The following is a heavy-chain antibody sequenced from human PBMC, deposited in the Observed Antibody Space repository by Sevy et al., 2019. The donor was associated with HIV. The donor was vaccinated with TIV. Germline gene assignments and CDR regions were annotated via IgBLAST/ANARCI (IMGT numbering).Heavy chain of an antibody. D-gene: IGHD3-10*01. CDR1: GFTFSSYA. Sequence: GGSLRLSCAASGFTFSSYAMSWVRQAPGKGLEWVSAISGSGGSTYYADSVKGRFTISRDNSKNTLYLQMNSLRAEDKAVYYCAKGPPVLLWFGELYYFDYWGQGTLVTVSS. CDR3: AKGPPVLLWFGELYYFDY. V-gene: IGHV3-23*01. J-gene: IGHJ4*02. CDR2: ISGSGGST.